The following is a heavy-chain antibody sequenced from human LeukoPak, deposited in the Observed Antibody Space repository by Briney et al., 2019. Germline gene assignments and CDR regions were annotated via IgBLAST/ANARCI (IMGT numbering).Heavy chain of an antibody. CDR1: GGSISSSSYY. CDR3: ARLETTVTYREYYYYMDV. D-gene: IGHD4-17*01. Sequence: SETLSLTCTVSGGSISSSSYYWGWIRQPPGKGLEWIGSIYYSGSTYYNPSLKSRVTISVDTSKNQFSLKLSSVTAADTAVYYCARLETTVTYREYYYYMDVWGKGTTVTISS. J-gene: IGHJ6*03. V-gene: IGHV4-39*01. CDR2: IYYSGST.